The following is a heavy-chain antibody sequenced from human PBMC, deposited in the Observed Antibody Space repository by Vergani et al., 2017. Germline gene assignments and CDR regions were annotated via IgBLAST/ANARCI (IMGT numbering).Heavy chain of an antibody. Sequence: EVQLVQSGAEVKKPGESLKISCKGSGYSFTSYWIGWVRQMPGKGLEWMGIIYPGDSDTRYSPSFQGQVTISADKSISTAYLQWSSLKASDTAMYYCARQVTLDCRSTSCLSYYYYMDVWGKGTTVTVSS. CDR2: IYPGDSDT. CDR1: GYSFTSYW. V-gene: IGHV5-51*01. D-gene: IGHD2-2*01. J-gene: IGHJ6*03. CDR3: ARQVTLDCRSTSCLSYYYYMDV.